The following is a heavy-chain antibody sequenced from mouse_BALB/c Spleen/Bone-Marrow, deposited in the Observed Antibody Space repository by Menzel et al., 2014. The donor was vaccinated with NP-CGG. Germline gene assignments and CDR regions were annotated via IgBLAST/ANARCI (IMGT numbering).Heavy chain of an antibody. CDR3: SREITRYAVDY. CDR2: INPGSGGV. CDR1: GYAFTNYW. D-gene: IGHD2-4*01. Sequence: QVQLQQSGAELVRPGTSVKVSCKASGYAFTNYWIEWVKQRPGLGLEWIGVINPGSGGVNYNEKFRGKATLTADKSSSTAYIQLSSLTSDDSAVYFCSREITRYAVDYWGQGTSVTVSS. V-gene: IGHV1-54*01. J-gene: IGHJ4*01.